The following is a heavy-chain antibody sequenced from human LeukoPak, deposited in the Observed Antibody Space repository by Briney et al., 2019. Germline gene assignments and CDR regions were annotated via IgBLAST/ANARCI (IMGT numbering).Heavy chain of an antibody. CDR2: IYYSGST. Sequence: SETLSLTCTVSGGSISSSSYYWGWIRQPPGKGLEWIGSIYYSGSTYYNPSLKSRVTISVDTSKNQFSLKLSSVTAADTAVYYCARVFSSYGYFVTYSGPEIDYWGQGTLVTVSS. V-gene: IGHV4-39*07. D-gene: IGHD5-18*01. J-gene: IGHJ4*02. CDR1: GGSISSSSYY. CDR3: ARVFSSYGYFVTYSGPEIDY.